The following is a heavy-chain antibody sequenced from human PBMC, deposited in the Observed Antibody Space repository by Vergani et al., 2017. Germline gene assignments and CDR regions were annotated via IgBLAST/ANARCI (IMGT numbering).Heavy chain of an antibody. V-gene: IGHV4-30-4*01. CDR2: IYYSGST. J-gene: IGHJ4*02. Sequence: QVQLQESGPGLVKPSQTLSLTCTVSGGSISSGDYYWSWLRQPPGKGLEWIGYIYYSGSTYYNPSLKSRVTITVDTSKNQFSLKLSSVTAADTAVYYCARGPYVLLGQIDYWGQGTLVTVSS. D-gene: IGHD3-10*01. CDR1: GGSISSGDYY. CDR3: ARGPYVLLGQIDY.